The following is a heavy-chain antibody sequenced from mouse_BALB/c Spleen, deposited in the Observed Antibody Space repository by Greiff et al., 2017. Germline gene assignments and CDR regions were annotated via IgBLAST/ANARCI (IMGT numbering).Heavy chain of an antibody. V-gene: IGHV5-12-1*01. CDR1: GFAFSSYD. D-gene: IGHD2-3*01. J-gene: IGHJ2*01. CDR3: ARRWLLLYFDY. CDR2: ISSGGGST. Sequence: EVMLVESGGGLVKPGGSLKLSCAASGFAFSSYDMSWVRQTPEKRLEWVAYISSGGGSTYYPDTVKGRFTISRDNAKNTLYLQMSSLKSEDTAMYYCARRWLLLYFDYWGQGTTLTVSS.